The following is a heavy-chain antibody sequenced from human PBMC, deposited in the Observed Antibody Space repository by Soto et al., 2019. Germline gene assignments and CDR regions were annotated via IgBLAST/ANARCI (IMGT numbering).Heavy chain of an antibody. CDR3: ATIPATPTLTDY. CDR2: IYYSGST. CDR1: GGSITSSYY. V-gene: IGHV4-39*01. J-gene: IGHJ4*02. D-gene: IGHD2-2*02. Sequence: QLQLQESGPGLVKPSETLSLTCTVSGGSITSSYYWGWIRQPPGKGLEWIGSIYYSGSTYYNPSLKSRVTISVDTSKSQFSLKLSSATAAYTAVYYRATIPATPTLTDYWGQGTLVTVSS.